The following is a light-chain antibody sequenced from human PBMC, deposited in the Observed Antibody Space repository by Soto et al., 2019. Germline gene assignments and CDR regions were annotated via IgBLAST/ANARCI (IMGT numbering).Light chain of an antibody. V-gene: IGKV1-9*01. J-gene: IGKJ2*01. Sequence: DILLTQSPSFLSASVGDRVTITCRASQAMSSSLAWYQQKPAQAPKLLIYASSTLQSGVPSRFSGSGSGTEFTLTISSLQPEDFATYYCQQLNPFSRTFGPGTKLEI. CDR2: ASS. CDR1: QAMSSS. CDR3: QQLNPFSRT.